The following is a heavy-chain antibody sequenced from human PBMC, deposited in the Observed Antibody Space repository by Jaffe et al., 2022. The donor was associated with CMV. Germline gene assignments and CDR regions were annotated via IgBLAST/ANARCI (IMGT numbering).Heavy chain of an antibody. CDR1: GYSFTSYW. V-gene: IGHV5-51*01. CDR3: ASSDRPYYYYYGMDV. D-gene: IGHD3-22*01. Sequence: EVQLVQSGAEVKKPGESLKISCKGSGYSFTSYWIGWVRQMPGKGLEWMGIIYPGDSDTRYSPSFQGQVTISADKSISTAYLQWSSLKASDTAMYYCASSDRPYYYYYGMDVWGQGTTVTVSS. J-gene: IGHJ6*02. CDR2: IYPGDSDT.